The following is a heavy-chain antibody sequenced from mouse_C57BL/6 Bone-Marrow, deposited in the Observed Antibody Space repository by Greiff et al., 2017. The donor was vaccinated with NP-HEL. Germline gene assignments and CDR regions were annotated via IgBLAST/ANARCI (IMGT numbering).Heavy chain of an antibody. CDR2: IYPGDGDT. V-gene: IGHV1-82*01. CDR3: ARKDSPYAMDY. J-gene: IGHJ4*01. CDR1: GYAFSSSW. Sequence: QVQLQQSGPELVKPGASVKISCKASGYAFSSSWMNWVKQRPGKGLEWIGRIYPGDGDTNYNGKFKGKATLTADKSSSTAYMQLSSLTSEDSAVYFCARKDSPYAMDYWGQGTSVTVSS.